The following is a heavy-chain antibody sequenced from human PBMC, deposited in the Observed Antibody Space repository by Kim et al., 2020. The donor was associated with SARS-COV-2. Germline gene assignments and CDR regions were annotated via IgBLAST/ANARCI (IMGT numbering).Heavy chain of an antibody. CDR1: GFTFSSYA. J-gene: IGHJ4*02. Sequence: GGSLRLSCAASGFTFSSYAMSWVRQAPGKGLEWVSAISGSGGSTYYADSVKGRFTISRDNSKNTLYLQMNSLRAEDTAVYYCAKVVVDWNYGTPFDYWGQGTLVTVSS. CDR2: ISGSGGST. D-gene: IGHD1-7*01. CDR3: AKVVVDWNYGTPFDY. V-gene: IGHV3-23*01.